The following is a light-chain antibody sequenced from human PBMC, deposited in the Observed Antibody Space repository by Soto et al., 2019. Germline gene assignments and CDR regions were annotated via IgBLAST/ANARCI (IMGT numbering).Light chain of an antibody. J-gene: IGKJ1*01. CDR1: QSISSW. V-gene: IGKV1-5*01. CDR3: QQYSDYSS. CDR2: DAS. Sequence: DIQMTQSPSTLSASVGDRVTITCRASQSISSWLAWYQQKPGKAPKLLIYDASSLESGVPSRFSGSGSGTEFTLTISSLQPDDFATYYCQQYSDYSSFGHGTKVDI.